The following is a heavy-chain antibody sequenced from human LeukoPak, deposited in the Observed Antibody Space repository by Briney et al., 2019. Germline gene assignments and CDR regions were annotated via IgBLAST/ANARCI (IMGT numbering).Heavy chain of an antibody. CDR2: IYTSGST. CDR3: ARVSSWDAFDI. J-gene: IGHJ3*02. D-gene: IGHD6-13*01. V-gene: IGHV4-61*02. Sequence: SETLSLTCTVSGGSISSGSYYWRWIRQPAGRGLEWIGRIYTSGSTNYNPSLKSRVTISVDTSKNQFSLKLSSVTAADTAVYYCARVSSWDAFDIWGQGTMVTVSS. CDR1: GGSISSGSYY.